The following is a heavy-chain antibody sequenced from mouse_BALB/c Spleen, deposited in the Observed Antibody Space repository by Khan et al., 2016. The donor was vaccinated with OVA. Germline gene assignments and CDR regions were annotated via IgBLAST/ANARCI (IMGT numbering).Heavy chain of an antibody. CDR2: ISYSGVT. D-gene: IGHD1-1*01. Sequence: EVQLQESGPGLVKPSQSLSLTCTVTGYSIPSGYAWNWIRQFPGNKLEWMGYISYSGVTSYTPSPKSRIHITRDTSKNQFFLQLNSVTTEDTATYYCARGNYYWYYFDYGGQGTTLTVSA. V-gene: IGHV3-2*02. CDR1: GYSIPSGYA. J-gene: IGHJ2*01. CDR3: ARGNYYWYYFDY.